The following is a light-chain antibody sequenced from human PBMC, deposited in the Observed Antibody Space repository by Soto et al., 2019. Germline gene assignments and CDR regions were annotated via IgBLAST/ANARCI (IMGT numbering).Light chain of an antibody. J-gene: IGLJ2*01. CDR2: GNN. CDR1: TSNFGSNS. V-gene: IGLV1-44*01. CDR3: AAWDDSVKGVL. Sequence: QSVLTQSPSASGTPGQRVTISCSGSTSNFGSNSVNWYQQLPGTAPKVVIYGNNQRPSGVPDRFSGSKSGTSASLAISGLQSDDEADYYCAAWDDSVKGVLFGGGTKLTLL.